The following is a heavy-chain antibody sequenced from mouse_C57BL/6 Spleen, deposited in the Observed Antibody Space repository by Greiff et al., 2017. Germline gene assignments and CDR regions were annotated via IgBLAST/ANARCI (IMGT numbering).Heavy chain of an antibody. Sequence: EVQLQESGPGMVKPSQSLSLTCTVTGYSITSGYDWHWIRHFPGNKLEWMGYISYSGSTNYNPSLKSRISITHDTSKNHFFLKLNSVTTEDTATYYCARGYYDYYYFDYWGQGTTLTVSS. CDR1: GYSITSGYD. CDR2: ISYSGST. J-gene: IGHJ2*01. D-gene: IGHD2-4*01. CDR3: ARGYYDYYYFDY. V-gene: IGHV3-1*01.